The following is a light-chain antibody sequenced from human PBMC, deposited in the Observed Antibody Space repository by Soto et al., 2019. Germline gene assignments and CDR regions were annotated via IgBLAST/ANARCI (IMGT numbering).Light chain of an antibody. J-gene: IGLJ1*01. CDR3: SAWDDSLGGYV. CDR1: SSNIGSNA. V-gene: IGLV1-47*02. Sequence: QPVLTQSPSASGTPGQTITISCSGSSSNIGSNAVYWYQQLSGSAPKLLMHSNDQRPSGVPDRFSVSRSGTSASLAVSGLRSEDEADYFCSAWDDSLGGYVFGPGTKLTVL. CDR2: SND.